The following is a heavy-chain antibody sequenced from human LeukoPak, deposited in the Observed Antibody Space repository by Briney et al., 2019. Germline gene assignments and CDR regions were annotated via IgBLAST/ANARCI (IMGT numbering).Heavy chain of an antibody. CDR2: ISSSSSYI. D-gene: IGHD2-2*01. V-gene: IGHV3-21*01. CDR1: GITLSNYG. Sequence: GGSLRLSCVVSGITLSNYGMSWVRQAPGKGLEWVSSISSSSSYIYYADSVKGRFTISRDNAKNSLYLQMNSLRAEDTAVYYCARGYCSSTSCYAGFDYWGQGTLVTVSS. CDR3: ARGYCSSTSCYAGFDY. J-gene: IGHJ4*02.